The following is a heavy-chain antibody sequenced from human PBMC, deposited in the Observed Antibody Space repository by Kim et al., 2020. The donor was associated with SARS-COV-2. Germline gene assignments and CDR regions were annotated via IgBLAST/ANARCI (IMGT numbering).Heavy chain of an antibody. J-gene: IGHJ4*02. D-gene: IGHD6-13*01. CDR2: MNPNSGNT. V-gene: IGHV1-8*01. CDR1: GYTFTSYD. Sequence: ASVKVSCKASGYTFTSYDINWVRQATGQGLEWMGWMNPNSGNTGYAQKFQGRATMTRHTSISTAYMELSSLRSEDTAVYYCARAILYSSSWHDPNYFDYWGQGTLVTVSS. CDR3: ARAILYSSSWHDPNYFDY.